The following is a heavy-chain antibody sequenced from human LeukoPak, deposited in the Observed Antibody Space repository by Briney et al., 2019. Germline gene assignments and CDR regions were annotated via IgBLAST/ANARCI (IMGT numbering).Heavy chain of an antibody. J-gene: IGHJ4*02. V-gene: IGHV1-18*01. CDR2: ISAYNGNT. D-gene: IGHD3-3*01. CDR3: ARVFFNGERLEWWKGAYFDY. Sequence: ASVKVSCKASGHTFTSYGISWVRQAPGQGLEWMGWISAYNGNTKYAQKLQGRVTMTTDTSTSTAYMELRSLRSEDTAVYYCARVFFNGERLEWWKGAYFDYWGQGTLVTVSS. CDR1: GHTFTSYG.